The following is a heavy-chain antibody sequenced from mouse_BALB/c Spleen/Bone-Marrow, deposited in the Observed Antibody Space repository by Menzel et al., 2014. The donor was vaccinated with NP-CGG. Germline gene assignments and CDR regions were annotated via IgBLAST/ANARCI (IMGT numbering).Heavy chain of an antibody. Sequence: LKESGPELVKPGASMKISCKASGYSFTGYAINWVKQSHGKTLEWIGLINPHNVGTSYNQKFKGKATLTVDKSSSTAYMELLSLTSEDSAVYYCARGGYYEALSYWGQGTTLTVSS. CDR1: GYSFTGYA. D-gene: IGHD1-1*01. CDR3: ARGGYYEALSY. J-gene: IGHJ2*01. V-gene: IGHV1-26*01. CDR2: INPHNVGT.